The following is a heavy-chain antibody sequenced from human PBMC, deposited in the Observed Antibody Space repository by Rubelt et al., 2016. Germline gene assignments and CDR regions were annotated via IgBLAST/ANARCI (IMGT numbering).Heavy chain of an antibody. D-gene: IGHD2-2*01. V-gene: IGHV1-18*01. J-gene: IGHJ4*02. CDR3: ARVGWDIVVVPAAMDY. Sequence: VRQAPGQGLEWMGWISAYNGNTNYAQKLQGRVTMTTDTSTSTAYMELRSLRSDDTAVYYCARVGWDIVVVPAAMDYWGQGTLVTVSS. CDR2: ISAYNGNT.